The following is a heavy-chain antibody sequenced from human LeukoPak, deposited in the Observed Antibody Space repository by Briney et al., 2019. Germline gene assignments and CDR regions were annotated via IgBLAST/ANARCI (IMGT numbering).Heavy chain of an antibody. V-gene: IGHV3-64*01. Sequence: GGSLRLSCAASGFTFSNFGMHWVRQAPGKGLECVAAITSNGGSTYYANSVKGRFTISRDNSKNTLYLQMGSLRAEDMAVYYCARKSEALDMWGQGTMVTVSS. CDR3: ARKSEALDM. CDR1: GFTFSNFG. J-gene: IGHJ3*02. CDR2: ITSNGGST.